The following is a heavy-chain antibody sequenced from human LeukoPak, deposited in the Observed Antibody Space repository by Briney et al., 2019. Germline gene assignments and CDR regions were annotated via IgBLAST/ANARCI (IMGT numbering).Heavy chain of an antibody. CDR3: ARYCSSASCYDLGDY. J-gene: IGHJ4*02. CDR1: GFTFGSYS. CDR2: ISSSSSTI. D-gene: IGHD2-2*01. V-gene: IGHV3-48*01. Sequence: GGSLRLSCAASGFTFGSYSMNWVRQAPGKGLEWVSYISSSSSTIYYADSVKGRLTISRDNAKNSLYLQMNSLRAEDTAVYYCARYCSSASCYDLGDYWGQGTLVTVSS.